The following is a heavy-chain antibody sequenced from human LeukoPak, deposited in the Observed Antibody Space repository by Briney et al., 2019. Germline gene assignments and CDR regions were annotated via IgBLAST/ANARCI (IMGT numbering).Heavy chain of an antibody. CDR3: ARRVAVAGIDY. D-gene: IGHD6-19*01. V-gene: IGHV4-39*01. J-gene: IGHJ4*02. CDR2: MYYSGST. Sequence: SETLSFTCTVSGGSISSSSYYWGWIRQPPRKGLEWIGSMYYSGSTDYNPSLKSRVTISVDTSKNQFSLKLSSVTAADTAVYYCARRVAVAGIDYWGQGTLVIVSS. CDR1: GGSISSSSYY.